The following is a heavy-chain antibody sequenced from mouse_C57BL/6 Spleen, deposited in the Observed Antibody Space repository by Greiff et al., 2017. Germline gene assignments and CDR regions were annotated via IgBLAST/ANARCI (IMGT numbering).Heavy chain of an antibody. CDR3: ARSWLLRKGYAMGY. J-gene: IGHJ4*01. Sequence: VQLQQSGPELVKPGASVKIPCKASGYTFTDYNMDWVKQSHGKSLEWIGDINPNNGGTIYNQKFKGKATLTVDKSSSTAYMELRSLTSEDTAVYYCARSWLLRKGYAMGYWGQGTSVTVSS. D-gene: IGHD2-3*01. CDR2: INPNNGGT. CDR1: GYTFTDYN. V-gene: IGHV1-18*01.